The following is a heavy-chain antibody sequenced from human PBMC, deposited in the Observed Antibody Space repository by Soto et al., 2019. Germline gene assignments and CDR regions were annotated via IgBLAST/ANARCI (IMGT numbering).Heavy chain of an antibody. CDR1: GVTISSGDYY. Sequence: PSETLSLTCPFSGVTISSGDYYWSWIRQPPGKGLEWIGYIYYSGSTYYNPSLKSRVTISVDTSKNQFSLKLSSVTAADTAVYYCARSSGYYHRYDYWGQGTLVTVSS. CDR3: ARSSGYYHRYDY. CDR2: IYYSGST. D-gene: IGHD3-22*01. J-gene: IGHJ4*02. V-gene: IGHV4-30-4*01.